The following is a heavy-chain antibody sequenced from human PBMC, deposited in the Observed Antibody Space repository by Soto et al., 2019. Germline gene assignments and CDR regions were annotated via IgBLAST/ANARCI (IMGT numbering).Heavy chain of an antibody. Sequence: SVKVSCKASGGTFSSYTISWVRQAPGQGLEWMGRIIPILGIANYAQKFQGRVTITADKSTSTAYMELSSLRSEDTAVYYCASPKGVTGISYIFAYWGQDTLVTVSS. CDR1: GGTFSSYT. D-gene: IGHD1-20*01. CDR2: IIPILGIA. J-gene: IGHJ4*01. CDR3: ASPKGVTGISYIFAY. V-gene: IGHV1-69*02.